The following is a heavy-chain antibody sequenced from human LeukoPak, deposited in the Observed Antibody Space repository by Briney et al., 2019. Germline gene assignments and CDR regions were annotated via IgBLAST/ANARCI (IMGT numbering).Heavy chain of an antibody. Sequence: GGSLRLSCAASGFTFSSYEMNWVRQGPGKGLVWVSHISSSDSIMYYADAVKGRFAISRDNAKNSVYLQLNSLRAEDTAVYYCARGSLAAFYNGWSMDVWGHGTTVTVSS. CDR1: GFTFSSYE. J-gene: IGHJ6*01. CDR2: ISSSDSIM. CDR3: ARGSLAAFYNGWSMDV. V-gene: IGHV3-48*03. D-gene: IGHD6-19*01.